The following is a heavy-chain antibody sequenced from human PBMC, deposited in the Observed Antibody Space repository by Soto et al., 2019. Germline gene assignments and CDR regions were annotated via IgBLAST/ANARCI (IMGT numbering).Heavy chain of an antibody. CDR2: ISSSSSYI. Sequence: EVQLVESGGGLVKPGGSLRLSCAASGFTFSSYSMNWVRQAPGKGLEWVSSISSSSSYIYYADSVKGRFTISRDNAKNSLYLQKNSLRAEDTAVYYCARDLTVPPHYYYYGMDVWGQGTTVTVSS. CDR1: GFTFSSYS. D-gene: IGHD4-17*01. J-gene: IGHJ6*02. CDR3: ARDLTVPPHYYYYGMDV. V-gene: IGHV3-21*01.